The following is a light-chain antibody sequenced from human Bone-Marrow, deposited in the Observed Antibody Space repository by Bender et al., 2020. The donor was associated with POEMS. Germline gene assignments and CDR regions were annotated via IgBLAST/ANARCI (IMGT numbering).Light chain of an antibody. Sequence: QSVLTQPPSASGTPGQRVTISCSGGSSNIGAHAVNWYQHLPGTAPKLLIYSSHRRPSEVPDRFAGSRSGTSASLAISGLQSEDEAEYYCAVWDDSLNGWVFGGETKLTVL. CDR1: SSNIGAHA. CDR3: AVWDDSLNGWV. J-gene: IGLJ3*02. CDR2: SSH. V-gene: IGLV1-44*01.